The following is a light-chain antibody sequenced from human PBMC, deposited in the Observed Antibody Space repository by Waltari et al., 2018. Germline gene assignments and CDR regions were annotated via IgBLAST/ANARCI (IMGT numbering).Light chain of an antibody. CDR3: SSYTSSNNCV. V-gene: IGLV2-8*01. J-gene: IGLJ1*01. CDR2: EVN. Sequence: QSALTQHPPASGSPGPSVTIPCTGTRCDVGSYDNVSWYQQQPGKAPKLIIYEVNKRPSGVPDRFSGSKSGNTASLTVSGLQAEDEADYYCSSYTSSNNCVFGTGTKVTVL. CDR1: RCDVGSYDN.